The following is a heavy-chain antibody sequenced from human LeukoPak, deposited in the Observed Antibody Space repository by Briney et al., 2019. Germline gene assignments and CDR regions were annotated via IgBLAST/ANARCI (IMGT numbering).Heavy chain of an antibody. Sequence: SETLSLTCAVYGGSFSGYYWSWIRQPPGKGLEWIGEINHSGSTNYNPSLKSRVTISVDTSKNQFSLKLSSVTAADTAVYYCARGYCSSTSCLFGGMDVRGQGTTVTVSS. J-gene: IGHJ6*02. V-gene: IGHV4-34*01. CDR2: INHSGST. D-gene: IGHD2-2*01. CDR1: GGSFSGYY. CDR3: ARGYCSSTSCLFGGMDV.